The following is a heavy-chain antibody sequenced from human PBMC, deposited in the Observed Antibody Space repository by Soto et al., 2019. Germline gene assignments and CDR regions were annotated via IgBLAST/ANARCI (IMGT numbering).Heavy chain of an antibody. CDR2: INHSGST. CDR3: ARGRGKLTFDWLSRSYYYGMDV. J-gene: IGHJ6*02. Sequence: SETLSLTCAVYGGSFSGYYWSWIRQPPGKGLEWIGEINHSGSTNYNPSLKSRVTISVDTSKNQFSLKLSSVTAADTAVYYCARGRGKLTFDWLSRSYYYGMDVWGQGTTVTV. D-gene: IGHD3-9*01. CDR1: GGSFSGYY. V-gene: IGHV4-34*01.